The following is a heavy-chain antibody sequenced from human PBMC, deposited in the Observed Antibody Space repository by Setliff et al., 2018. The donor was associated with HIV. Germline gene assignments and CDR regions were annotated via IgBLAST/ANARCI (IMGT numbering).Heavy chain of an antibody. V-gene: IGHV3-48*04. CDR1: GFTFSTYT. CDR2: ISDSGSIK. Sequence: PGGSLRLSCEASGFTFSTYTMTWVRQAPGKGLEWVSYISDSGSIKYFADSVKGRFSISRDNAKNSLYLQMDSLRVEDTAVYYCAKNLYSSRWSPLDYWGQGTLVTVSS. J-gene: IGHJ4*02. D-gene: IGHD6-13*01. CDR3: AKNLYSSRWSPLDY.